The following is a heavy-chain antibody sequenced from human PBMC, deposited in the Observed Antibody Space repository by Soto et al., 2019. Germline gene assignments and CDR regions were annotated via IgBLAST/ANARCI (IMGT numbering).Heavy chain of an antibody. D-gene: IGHD6-19*01. CDR3: ARDGAVGGNINFDY. Sequence: ASVKVSCKASGYTFSNYGMHWVRQAPGQRLEWMGWINAGNGDTKYSQKFQGRVTIIRDTSATTAYMALSSLRSEDTAVYYCARDGAVGGNINFDYWGQGARVTVSS. V-gene: IGHV1-3*01. J-gene: IGHJ4*02. CDR2: INAGNGDT. CDR1: GYTFSNYG.